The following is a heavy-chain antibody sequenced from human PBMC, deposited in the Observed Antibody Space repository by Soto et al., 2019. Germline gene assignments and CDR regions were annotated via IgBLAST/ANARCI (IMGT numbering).Heavy chain of an antibody. CDR2: INHSGST. V-gene: IGHV4-34*01. CDR3: AREGNSSGWYGPFLQH. Sequence: QVQLQQWGAGLLKPSETLSLTCAVYGGSFSGYYWSWIRQPPGKGLEWLGEINHSGSTNYNPSLTSRVAISVDTPKNEFSLKLSAVTAADAAVYYCAREGNSSGWYGPFLQHWGQGTLVTVSS. CDR1: GGSFSGYY. D-gene: IGHD6-19*01. J-gene: IGHJ1*01.